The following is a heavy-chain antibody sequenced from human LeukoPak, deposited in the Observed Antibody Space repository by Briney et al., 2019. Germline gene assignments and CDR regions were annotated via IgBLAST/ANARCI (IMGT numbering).Heavy chain of an antibody. J-gene: IGHJ4*02. V-gene: IGHV4-61*08. D-gene: IGHD2/OR15-2a*01. CDR2: IYYSGST. Sequence: SQTLSLTCTVSGGSISSGGYYWSWIRQPPGKGLEWIGYIYYSGSTNYNPSPKSRVTISVDTSKNQFSLKLSSVTAADTAVYYCARLSRGPNPDYWGQGTLVTVSS. CDR1: GGSISSGGYY. CDR3: ARLSRGPNPDY.